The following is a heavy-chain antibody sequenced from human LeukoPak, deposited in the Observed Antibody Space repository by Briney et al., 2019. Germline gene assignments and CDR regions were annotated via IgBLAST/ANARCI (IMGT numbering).Heavy chain of an antibody. CDR1: GASISSYY. CDR3: ASSQNIVVVHY. V-gene: IGHV4-34*01. Sequence: TSETLSLTCTVSGASISSYYWSWIRQPPGKGLEWIGEINHSGSTNYNPSLKSRVTISVDTSKNQFSLKLSSVTAADTAVYYCASSQNIVVVHYWGQGTLVTVSS. CDR2: INHSGST. J-gene: IGHJ4*02. D-gene: IGHD2/OR15-2a*01.